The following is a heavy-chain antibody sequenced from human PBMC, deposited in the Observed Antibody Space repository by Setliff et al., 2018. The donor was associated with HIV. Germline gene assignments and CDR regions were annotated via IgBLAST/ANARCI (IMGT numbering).Heavy chain of an antibody. CDR3: ARGHYFKDV. CDR1: GFTFRNYA. V-gene: IGHV3-48*04. J-gene: IGHJ6*02. D-gene: IGHD3-22*01. Sequence: GGSLRLSCAASGFTFRNYAMHWVRQAPGKGLEWVSYISSSSNTIYYADSVKGRFTISRDNAKNSLYLQMNSLRAEDTAVYHCARGHYFKDVWGQGTTVTVSS. CDR2: ISSSSNTI.